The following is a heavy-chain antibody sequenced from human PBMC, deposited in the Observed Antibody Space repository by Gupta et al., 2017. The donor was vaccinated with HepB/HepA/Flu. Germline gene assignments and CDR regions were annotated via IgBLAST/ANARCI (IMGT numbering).Heavy chain of an antibody. CDR1: GFTFSSYE. V-gene: IGHV3-48*03. Sequence: EVHLVESGGGSVQPGGSLRLSCAAPGFTFSSYEMNWVRQAPGKGLEWVSYISDSGYTRYFADSVKGRFTISRDNAKNSLYLQMNSLRAEDTAVYFCTRATTEYNFDSWGQGTLVTVSS. D-gene: IGHD4-17*01. CDR3: TRATTEYNFDS. J-gene: IGHJ4*02. CDR2: ISDSGYTR.